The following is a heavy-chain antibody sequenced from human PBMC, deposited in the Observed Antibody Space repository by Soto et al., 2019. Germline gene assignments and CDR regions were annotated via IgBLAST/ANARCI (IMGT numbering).Heavy chain of an antibody. Sequence: QVQLVESGGGVVQPGRSLRLSCAASGFTFSSYAMHWVRQAPGKGLEWVAVISYDGSNKYYADSVKGRFTISRDNSKNTLYLQMNSLRAEDTAVYYCARDLRRGYSYGVYGAFDYWGQGTLVTVSS. J-gene: IGHJ4*02. D-gene: IGHD5-18*01. CDR2: ISYDGSNK. CDR1: GFTFSSYA. V-gene: IGHV3-30-3*01. CDR3: ARDLRRGYSYGVYGAFDY.